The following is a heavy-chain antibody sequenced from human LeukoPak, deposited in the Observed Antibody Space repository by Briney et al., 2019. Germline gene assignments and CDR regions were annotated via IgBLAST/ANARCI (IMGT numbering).Heavy chain of an antibody. J-gene: IGHJ4*02. CDR1: GFTVSSNY. V-gene: IGHV3-49*03. Sequence: GGSLRLSCAASGFTVSSNYMSWFRQAPGKGLEWVGFIRSKAYGGTTEYAASVKGRFTISRDDSKSIAYLQMNSLKTEDTAVYYCAQGELAVDYWGQGTLVTVSS. D-gene: IGHD1-26*01. CDR3: AQGELAVDY. CDR2: IRSKAYGGTT.